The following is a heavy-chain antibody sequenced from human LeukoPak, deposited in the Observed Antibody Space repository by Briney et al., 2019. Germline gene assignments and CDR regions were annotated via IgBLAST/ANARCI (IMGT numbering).Heavy chain of an antibody. CDR3: ASLHLY. V-gene: IGHV3-30-3*01. Sequence: GGSLRLSCAASGFTFSSYAMHWVRQAPGKGLEWVAVISYDGSNKYYADSVKGRFTISRDNSKNTLYLQMNSLRAEDTAVYYCASLHLYWGQGTLVTVSS. CDR2: ISYDGSNK. CDR1: GFTFSSYA. J-gene: IGHJ4*02.